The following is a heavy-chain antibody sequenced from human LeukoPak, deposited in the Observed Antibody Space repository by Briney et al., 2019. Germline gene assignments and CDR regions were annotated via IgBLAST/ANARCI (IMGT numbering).Heavy chain of an antibody. Sequence: ASVKVSCKASGYTFTSYAMHWVRQAPGQRLEWMGWINAGNGNTKYSQKFQGRVTITRDTSISTAYMELSRLRSDDTAVYYCARTRGYSYGYRYFDYWGQGTLVTVSS. V-gene: IGHV1-3*01. CDR1: GYTFTSYA. CDR3: ARTRGYSYGYRYFDY. D-gene: IGHD5-18*01. CDR2: INAGNGNT. J-gene: IGHJ4*02.